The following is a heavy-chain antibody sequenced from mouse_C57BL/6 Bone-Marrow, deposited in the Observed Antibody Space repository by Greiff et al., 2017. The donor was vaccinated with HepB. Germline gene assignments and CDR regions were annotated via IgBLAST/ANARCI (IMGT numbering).Heavy chain of an antibody. V-gene: IGHV1-15*01. CDR3: TRDGSSPAWFAY. Sequence: QVQLQQSGAELVRPGASVTLSCKASGYTFTDYEMHWVKQTPVHGLEWIGAIDPETGGTAYNQKFKGKAILTADKSSSTAYMELRRLTSEDSAVYYCTRDGSSPAWFAYWGQGTLVTVSA. CDR2: IDPETGGT. J-gene: IGHJ3*01. D-gene: IGHD1-1*01. CDR1: GYTFTDYE.